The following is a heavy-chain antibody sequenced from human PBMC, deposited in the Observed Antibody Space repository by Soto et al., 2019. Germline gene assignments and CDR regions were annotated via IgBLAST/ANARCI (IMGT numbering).Heavy chain of an antibody. V-gene: IGHV3-15*01. CDR2: IKSKTDGGTT. Sequence: GGSLRLSCAASGFTFSNAWMSWVRQAPGKGLEWVGRIKSKTDGGTTDYAAPVKGRFTISRDDSKNTLYLQMNSLKTEDTAVYYFTTDWERYFDPFDEWGQGTLVTVSS. CDR1: GFTFSNAW. CDR3: TTDWERYFDPFDE. J-gene: IGHJ4*02. D-gene: IGHD3-9*01.